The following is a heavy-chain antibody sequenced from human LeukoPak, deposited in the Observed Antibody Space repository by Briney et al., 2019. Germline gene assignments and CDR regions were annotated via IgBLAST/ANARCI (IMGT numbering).Heavy chain of an antibody. J-gene: IGHJ4*02. V-gene: IGHV3-48*01. CDR2: ISRSSGAI. CDR1: GFTFSDYF. D-gene: IGHD6-19*01. CDR3: ARGDSGFDY. Sequence: GGSLRLSCAASGFTFSDYFMNWVRQAPGEGLEWISYISRSSGAISYADSVKGRFTISRDNAKNSLYLQMNSLRAEDTAVYYCARGDSGFDYWGQGALVTVSS.